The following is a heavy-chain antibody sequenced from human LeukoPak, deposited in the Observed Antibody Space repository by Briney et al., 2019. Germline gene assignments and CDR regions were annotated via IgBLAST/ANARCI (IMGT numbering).Heavy chain of an antibody. V-gene: IGHV4-38-2*02. J-gene: IGHJ5*02. D-gene: IGHD3-10*01. CDR1: GGSISSYY. CDR3: ASIRYYSKSYNWFDP. Sequence: SETLSLTCTVSGGSISSYYWGWIRQPPGKGLEWIGSIYHSGSTYYNPSLKSRVTISVDTSKNQFSLKLSSVTAADTAVYYCASIRYYSKSYNWFDPWGQGTLVTVSS. CDR2: IYHSGST.